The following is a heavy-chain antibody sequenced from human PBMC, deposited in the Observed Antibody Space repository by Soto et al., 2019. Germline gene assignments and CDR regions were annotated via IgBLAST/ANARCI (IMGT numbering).Heavy chain of an antibody. Sequence: GGSLRLSCAASGFTFSSYSMNWVRQAPGKGLEWVSSISSSSSYIYYADSVQGRFIISRDNPRNTVSLQMNRLRAEDTATYYCAKARCTGDTCFVPAYWGHGRLVTVSS. J-gene: IGHJ4*01. CDR3: AKARCTGDTCFVPAY. D-gene: IGHD2-8*02. CDR2: ISSSSSYI. CDR1: GFTFSSYS. V-gene: IGHV3-21*04.